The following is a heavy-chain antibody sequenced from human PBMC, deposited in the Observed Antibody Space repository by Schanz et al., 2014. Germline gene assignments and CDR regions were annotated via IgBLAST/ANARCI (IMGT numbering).Heavy chain of an antibody. Sequence: QVQLVESGGGLVKPGGSLRLSCAASGLTFSDYYMSWIRQAPGKGLEWVSTISGSGGDTYSADSVKGRFTISRDNSNNTLYLQMKSLRAEDAAVYYWARDTGSLCLVDYWGQGSLVTVSS. CDR3: ARDTGSLCLVDY. CDR1: GLTFSDYY. D-gene: IGHD1-26*01. J-gene: IGHJ4*02. V-gene: IGHV3-11*06. CDR2: ISGSGGDT.